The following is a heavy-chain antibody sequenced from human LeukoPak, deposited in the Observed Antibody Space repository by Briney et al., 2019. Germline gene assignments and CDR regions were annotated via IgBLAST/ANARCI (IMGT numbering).Heavy chain of an antibody. CDR1: GFTFSSYG. V-gene: IGHV3-33*03. D-gene: IGHD3-10*01. CDR3: ARTLRPGSSYGYYYGMDV. J-gene: IGHJ6*02. Sequence: PGGSLRLSCAASGFTFSSYGMHWVRQAPGKGLEWVAVIWYDGSNKYYADSVKGRFTTSRDNAKNSLYLQMNSLRAEDTAVYYCARTLRPGSSYGYYYGMDVWGQGTTVTVSS. CDR2: IWYDGSNK.